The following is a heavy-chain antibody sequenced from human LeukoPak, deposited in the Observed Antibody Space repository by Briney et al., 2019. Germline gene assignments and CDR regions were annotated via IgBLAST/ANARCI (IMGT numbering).Heavy chain of an antibody. V-gene: IGHV4-38-2*02. CDR3: ARAVLVGAPAAGRTDAFDI. Sequence: PSETLSLTCTVSGGSISSGYYWGWIRQPPGKGLEWIGSIYHSGSTYYNPSLKSRVTISVDTSKNQFSLKLSSVTAADTAVYYCARAVLVGAPAAGRTDAFDIWGQGTMVTVSS. J-gene: IGHJ3*02. CDR1: GGSISSGYY. CDR2: IYHSGST. D-gene: IGHD1-26*01.